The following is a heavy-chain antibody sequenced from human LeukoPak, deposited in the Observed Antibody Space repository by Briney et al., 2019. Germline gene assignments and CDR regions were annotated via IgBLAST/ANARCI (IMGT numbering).Heavy chain of an antibody. J-gene: IGHJ6*03. Sequence: SETLSLTCTVSGGSISGYYWSWIRQPAGKGLEWIGRIYTSGSTNYNPSLKSRVTMSVDTSKNQFSLKLSSVTATDTAVYYCARNRGSTVITDQYYYYYMDVWAKGPRSPSP. D-gene: IGHD4-11*01. V-gene: IGHV4-4*07. CDR2: IYTSGST. CDR1: GGSISGYY. CDR3: ARNRGSTVITDQYYYYYMDV.